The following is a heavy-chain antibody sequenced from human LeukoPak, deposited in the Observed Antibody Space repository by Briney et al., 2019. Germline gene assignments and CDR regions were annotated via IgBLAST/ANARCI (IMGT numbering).Heavy chain of an antibody. V-gene: IGHV3-74*01. CDR1: GFTFSNYW. J-gene: IGHJ4*02. D-gene: IGHD6-6*01. Sequence: GGSLRLSCAASGFTFSNYWMHWVRQDPGKGLVWVSFINPDGSTTNYADSVKGRFTISRDNAKNALYLQMNSLRAEDTAVYYCARLGGYSSSGDDYWGQGTLVTVSS. CDR3: ARLGGYSSSGDDY. CDR2: INPDGSTT.